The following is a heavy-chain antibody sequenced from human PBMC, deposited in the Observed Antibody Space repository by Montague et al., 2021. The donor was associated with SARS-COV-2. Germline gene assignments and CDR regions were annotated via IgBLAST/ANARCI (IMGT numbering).Heavy chain of an antibody. CDR3: ARLRDGVVPSPILGIVPYFTYYYMDV. V-gene: IGHV4-34*01. CDR2: INHGGNT. Sequence: SETLSLTCAVHGGSFSGYYWNWIRQPPGKGLEWIGEINHGGNTNYNPSLKNRLTISVDTSKNQFSLKLTSVAATDTAVYYCARLRDGVVPSPILGIVPYFTYYYMDVWGKGTTVTVSS. D-gene: IGHD2-15*01. J-gene: IGHJ6*03. CDR1: GGSFSGYY.